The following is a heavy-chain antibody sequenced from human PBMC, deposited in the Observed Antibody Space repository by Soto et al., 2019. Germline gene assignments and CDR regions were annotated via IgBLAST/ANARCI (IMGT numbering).Heavy chain of an antibody. CDR3: ERGIHKCNEWSEYFDY. V-gene: IGHV3-33*01. J-gene: IGHJ4*02. CDR2: IWYDGSNK. Sequence: QVQLVESGGGVVQPGRSLRLSCAASGFTFSSYGMHWVRQAPGKGLEWVAVIWYDGSNKYYADSVKGRCTISRDNSKNTLNLQMNSLRAEDTAVYYCERGIHKCNEWSEYFDYWGQGTLVTVSS. D-gene: IGHD2-8*01. CDR1: GFTFSSYG.